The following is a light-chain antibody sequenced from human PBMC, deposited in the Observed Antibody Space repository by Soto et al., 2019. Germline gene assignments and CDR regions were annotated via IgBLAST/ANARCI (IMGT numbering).Light chain of an antibody. CDR2: EVT. CDR3: AVWDDNLSGWV. J-gene: IGLJ3*02. Sequence: QSALTQPPSASGSRGQSVTISCTGTSSDVGGYNYVSWYQQYPGKAPKLIIYEVTKRPSEVPDRFSGSKSGNTASLTVSGLQAEDEADYYCAVWDDNLSGWVFGGGTKLTVL. V-gene: IGLV2-8*01. CDR1: SSDVGGYNY.